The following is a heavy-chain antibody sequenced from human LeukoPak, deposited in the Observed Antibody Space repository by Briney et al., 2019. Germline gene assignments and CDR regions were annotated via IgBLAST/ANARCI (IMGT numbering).Heavy chain of an antibody. CDR1: GYTFTSYG. V-gene: IGHV1-18*04. Sequence: ASVKVSCKASGYTFTSYGISWVRQAPGQGLEWMGWISAYNGNTNYAQKLQGRVTMTTDTSTSTAYMELRSLRSDDTAVYYCARDGEVSFWAAASTGSLFDYWGQGTLVTVSS. CDR2: ISAYNGNT. CDR3: ARDGEVSFWAAASTGSLFDY. J-gene: IGHJ4*02. D-gene: IGHD6-13*01.